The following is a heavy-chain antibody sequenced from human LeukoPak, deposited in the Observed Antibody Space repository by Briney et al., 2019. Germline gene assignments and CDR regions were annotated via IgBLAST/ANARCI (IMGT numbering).Heavy chain of an antibody. CDR1: GFTFSSYS. Sequence: KAGGSLRLSCAASGFTFSSYSMNWVRQAPGKGLEWVSSISSSSSYIYYADSVKGRFTISRDNAKNSLYLQMNSLRAEDTAVYYCARKLTAYDWFDPWGQGTLVTVSS. J-gene: IGHJ5*02. D-gene: IGHD2-21*01. V-gene: IGHV3-21*01. CDR3: ARKLTAYDWFDP. CDR2: ISSSSSYI.